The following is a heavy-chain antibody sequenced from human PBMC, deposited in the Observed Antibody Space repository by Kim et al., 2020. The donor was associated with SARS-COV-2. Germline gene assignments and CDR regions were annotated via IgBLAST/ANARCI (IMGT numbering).Heavy chain of an antibody. CDR1: GFTFSSYG. V-gene: IGHV3-30*18. D-gene: IGHD6-19*01. Sequence: AGSLRLSCAASGFTFSSYGMHWVRQAPGKGLEWVAVISYDGSNKYYADSVKGRFTISRDNSKNTLYLQMNSLRAEDTAVYYCAKFAGAVASASDWGQGTLVTVSS. CDR3: AKFAGAVASASD. CDR2: ISYDGSNK. J-gene: IGHJ4*02.